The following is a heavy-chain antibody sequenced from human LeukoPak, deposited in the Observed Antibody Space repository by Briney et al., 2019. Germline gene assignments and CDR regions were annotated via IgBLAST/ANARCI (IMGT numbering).Heavy chain of an antibody. J-gene: IGHJ3*02. CDR1: GFTFSSYA. V-gene: IGHV3-23*01. Sequence: PGGSLRLSCAASGFTFSSYAMSWVRQAPGKGLEWVSAISGSGGSTYYADSVKGRFTISRDNSKNTLYLQMNSLRAEDTAVYYCAKCLEMATITPDAFDIWGQGTMVTVSS. CDR2: ISGSGGST. D-gene: IGHD5-24*01. CDR3: AKCLEMATITPDAFDI.